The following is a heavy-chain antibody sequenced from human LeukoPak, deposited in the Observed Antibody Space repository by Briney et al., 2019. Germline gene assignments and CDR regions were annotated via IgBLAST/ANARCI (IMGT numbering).Heavy chain of an antibody. D-gene: IGHD3-22*01. CDR3: ARADYDSSGSTRKQIDY. CDR1: GYTFTSYD. J-gene: IGHJ4*02. CDR2: MNPNSGNT. V-gene: IGHV1-8*01. Sequence: ASVKVSCKASGYTFTSYDINWVRQATGQGLEWMGWMNPNSGNTGYAQKFQGRVTMNRNTSISTAYMELSSLRSEDTAVYYCARADYDSSGSTRKQIDYWGQGTLVTVSS.